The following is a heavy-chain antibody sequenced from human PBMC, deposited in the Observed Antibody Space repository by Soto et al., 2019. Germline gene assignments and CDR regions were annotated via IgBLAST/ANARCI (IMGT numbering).Heavy chain of an antibody. CDR2: IIPIFGTA. J-gene: IGHJ3*02. Sequence: SVKVSCKASGGTFSSYAISWVRQAPGQGLEWMGGIIPIFGTANYAQKFQGRVTITADESTSTAYMELSSLRSEDTAVYYCARDIAAATTIDAFDIWGQGTMVTVSS. V-gene: IGHV1-69*13. CDR3: ARDIAAATTIDAFDI. CDR1: GGTFSSYA. D-gene: IGHD6-13*01.